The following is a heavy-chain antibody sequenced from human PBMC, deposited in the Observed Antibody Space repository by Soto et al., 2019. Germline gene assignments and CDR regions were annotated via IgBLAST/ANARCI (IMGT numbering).Heavy chain of an antibody. CDR3: GRPRHFGWGSPVPPGEYAMEV. CDR2: IYYSGST. J-gene: IGHJ6*04. D-gene: IGHD3-10*01. V-gene: IGHV4-39*01. Sequence: SETLSLTCTVSGGSISSNNYYWGWIRQPPGKGLEWIGSIYYSGSTYYNPSLKSRVTISADTSKNQFFLTLSSVTAADTAVYYCGRPRHFGWGSPVPPGEYAMEVWGKGTRVTVP. CDR1: GGSISSNNYY.